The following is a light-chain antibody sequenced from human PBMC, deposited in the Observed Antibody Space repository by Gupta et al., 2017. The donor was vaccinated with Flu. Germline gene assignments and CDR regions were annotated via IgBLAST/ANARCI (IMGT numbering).Light chain of an antibody. CDR2: ATS. V-gene: IGKV3D-20*02. Sequence: IVLTQSPATLSLSPGDRVTVSCRASQTVHTNYLAWYQHKAGQAPRLLIYATSTRATGVPDRFSGSGYGTDYTLTISRREPDDFATYYCQHGCNSPLYSFGQGTNLEMK. CDR3: QHGCNSPLYS. CDR1: QTVHTNY. J-gene: IGKJ2*03.